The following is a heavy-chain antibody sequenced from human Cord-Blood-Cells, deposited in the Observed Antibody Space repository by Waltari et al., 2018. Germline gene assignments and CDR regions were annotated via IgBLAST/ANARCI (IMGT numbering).Heavy chain of an antibody. D-gene: IGHD6-6*01. CDR3: AKDLESAARGAFDI. CDR1: GFPSSSHG. CDR2: ISYDGSNK. Sequence: QVQLVESGGGVVQPGRSLRLSCAASGFPSSSHGMHWVRQAPGKGLEWVAVISYDGSNKYYADSVKGRFTISRDNSKNTLYLQMNSLRAEDTAVYYCAKDLESAARGAFDIWGQGTMVTISS. J-gene: IGHJ3*02. V-gene: IGHV3-30*18.